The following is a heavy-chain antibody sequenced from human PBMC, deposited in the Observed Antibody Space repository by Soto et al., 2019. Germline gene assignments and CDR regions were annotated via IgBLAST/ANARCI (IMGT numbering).Heavy chain of an antibody. CDR1: GGTFSSYT. CDR3: ARDFHDDASGHVNH. CDR2: IIPILGTA. V-gene: IGHV1-69*08. Sequence: QVQLVQSGAEVKKPGSSVKVSCKASGGTFSSYTISWVRQAPGQGLEWMGKIIPILGTANYAQKFQGRVTITADKSTSSAYMEMSSLRSEDTAVYNCARDFHDDASGHVNHWGQGTLATVSS. D-gene: IGHD3-16*01. J-gene: IGHJ5*02.